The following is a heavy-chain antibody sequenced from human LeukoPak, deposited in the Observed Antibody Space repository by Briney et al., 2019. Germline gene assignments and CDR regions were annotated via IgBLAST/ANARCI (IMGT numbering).Heavy chain of an antibody. D-gene: IGHD3-3*01. CDR1: GYTFTSYD. CDR3: ARGVNYDFWSGYPGDLDY. V-gene: IGHV1-8*01. CDR2: MNPNSGNT. Sequence: ASVKVSYKASGYTFTSYDIHWVRQATGQGLEWMGWMNPNSGNTGYAQKFQGRVTMTRNTSISTAYMELSSLRAEDTAVYYCARGVNYDFWSGYPGDLDYWGQGTLVTVSS. J-gene: IGHJ4*02.